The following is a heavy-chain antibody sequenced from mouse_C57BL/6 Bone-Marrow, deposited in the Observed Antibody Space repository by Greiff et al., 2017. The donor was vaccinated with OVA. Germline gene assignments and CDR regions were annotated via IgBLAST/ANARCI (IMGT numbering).Heavy chain of an antibody. CDR3: ARRGWDGYFDY. CDR2: IYPGSGNT. D-gene: IGHD4-1*01. CDR1: GYTFTDYY. V-gene: IGHV1-76*01. J-gene: IGHJ2*01. Sequence: VKLMESGAELVRPGASVKLSCKASGYTFTDYYINWVKQRPGQGLEWIARIYPGSGNTYYNEKFKGKATLTAEKSSSTAYMQLSSLTSEDSAVYFCARRGWDGYFDYWGQGTTLTVSS.